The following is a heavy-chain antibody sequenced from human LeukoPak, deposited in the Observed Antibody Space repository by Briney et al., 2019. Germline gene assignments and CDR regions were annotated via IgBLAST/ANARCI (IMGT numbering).Heavy chain of an antibody. CDR1: GGSFSGYY. J-gene: IGHJ3*02. CDR2: INHSGST. Sequence: SETLSLTCAVYGGSFSGYYWSWIRQPPGKGLEWIGEINHSGSTNYNPSLKSRVTISVDTSKNQFSLKLSSVTAADTAVYYCASSTTYYDFWSGLGAFDIWGQGTMVTVSS. V-gene: IGHV4-34*01. CDR3: ASSTTYYDFWSGLGAFDI. D-gene: IGHD3-3*01.